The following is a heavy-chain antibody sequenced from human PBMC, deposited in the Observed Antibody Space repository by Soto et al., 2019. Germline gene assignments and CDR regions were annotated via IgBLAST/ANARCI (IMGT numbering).Heavy chain of an antibody. Sequence: GGSLRLSCAASGFTFSSYAMSWVRQAPGKGLEWVSAISGSGGSTYYADSVKGRFTISRDNSKNTMYLQMNSLRAEDTAVYYCTKDFYCSGTSCSHSTWDMDVWGKGTTVNGSS. J-gene: IGHJ6*03. V-gene: IGHV3-23*01. CDR2: ISGSGGST. CDR3: TKDFYCSGTSCSHSTWDMDV. D-gene: IGHD2-2*01. CDR1: GFTFSSYA.